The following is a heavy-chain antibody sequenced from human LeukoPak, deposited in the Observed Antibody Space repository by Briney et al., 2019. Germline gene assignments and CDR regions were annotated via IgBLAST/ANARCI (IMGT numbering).Heavy chain of an antibody. D-gene: IGHD1-26*01. CDR1: GGSISSYY. Sequence: SETLFLSCTVSGGSISSYYWSWIRQPPGKGLEWIGYIYYSASTNYNPSLKSRVTISVDTSKNQFSLKLSSVTAADTAVYYCARTGIVGATKPPLFDYWGQGTLVTVSS. CDR2: IYYSAST. J-gene: IGHJ4*02. V-gene: IGHV4-59*01. CDR3: ARTGIVGATKPPLFDY.